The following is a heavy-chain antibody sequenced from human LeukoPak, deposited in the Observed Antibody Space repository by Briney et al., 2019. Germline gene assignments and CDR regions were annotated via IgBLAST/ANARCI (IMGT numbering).Heavy chain of an antibody. CDR2: LYYSGST. D-gene: IGHD2-2*01. Sequence: SETLSITCTVSGGSISSYYWSWIRQPPGKGLEWIGYLYYSGSTNYNPSLKSRVTISVDTSKNQFSLKLRSVAAADTAVYYCANGGYCSSTSCYPNWFDPWGQGTLVTVSS. J-gene: IGHJ5*02. CDR1: GGSISSYY. CDR3: ANGGYCSSTSCYPNWFDP. V-gene: IGHV4-59*01.